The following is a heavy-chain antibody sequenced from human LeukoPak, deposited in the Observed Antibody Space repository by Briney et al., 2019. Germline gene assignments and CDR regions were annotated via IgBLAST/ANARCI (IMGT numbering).Heavy chain of an antibody. D-gene: IGHD5-24*01. Sequence: SETLSLTCTVSGGSMSSYYWSWIRQPPGKGLEWIGDIYYSGSTKYNPSLKSRVTISVDTSKNQFSLKLSSVTAADTAVYYCARGARAGYNLEPFDYWGQGTLVTVSS. CDR3: ARGARAGYNLEPFDY. CDR1: GGSMSSYY. V-gene: IGHV4-59*08. J-gene: IGHJ4*02. CDR2: IYYSGST.